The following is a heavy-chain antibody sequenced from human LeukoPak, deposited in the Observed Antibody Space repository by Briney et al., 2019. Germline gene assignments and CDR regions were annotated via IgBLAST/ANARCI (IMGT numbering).Heavy chain of an antibody. CDR2: ISSSSSTI. J-gene: IGHJ3*02. CDR3: ARLRSAAFDI. V-gene: IGHV3-48*04. D-gene: IGHD4-17*01. Sequence: GGSLRLSCAASGFTFSSYSMTWVRQAPGKGLEWVSYISSSSSTIYYADSVKGRFTISRDNAKNSLYLQMNSLRVGDTAVYYCARLRSAAFDIWGQGTMVTVSS. CDR1: GFTFSSYS.